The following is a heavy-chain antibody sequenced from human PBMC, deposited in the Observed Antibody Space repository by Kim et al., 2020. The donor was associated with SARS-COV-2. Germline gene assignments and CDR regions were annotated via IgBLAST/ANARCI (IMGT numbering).Heavy chain of an antibody. CDR1: GGSISSSDYY. Sequence: SETLSLTCTVSGGSISSSDYYWGWIRQPPGKGLEWIGSIYYTGTTYYNPSLKSRVTISVDTSKNQFSLKLSSVTDATAYYCARHGCTGGVCDFDPWGQGT. CDR3: ARHGCTGGVCDFDP. CDR2: IYYTGTT. V-gene: IGHV4-39*01. D-gene: IGHD2-8*02. J-gene: IGHJ5*02.